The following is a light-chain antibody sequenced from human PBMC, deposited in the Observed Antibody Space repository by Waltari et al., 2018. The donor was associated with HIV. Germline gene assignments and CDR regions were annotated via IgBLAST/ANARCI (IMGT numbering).Light chain of an antibody. J-gene: IGLJ2*01. CDR1: SSNIGAGYD. CDR3: QSYDSSLSGGDVV. CDR2: GSS. V-gene: IGLV1-40*01. Sequence: QSVLTQPPSVSGAPGQRVTISCTGSSSNIGAGYDVHWYQHLPGTAPKLLIYGSSNRPSGVPDRFSGSKSGTSASLAITGLQAEDEAEYYCQSYDSSLSGGDVVFGGGTKLTVL.